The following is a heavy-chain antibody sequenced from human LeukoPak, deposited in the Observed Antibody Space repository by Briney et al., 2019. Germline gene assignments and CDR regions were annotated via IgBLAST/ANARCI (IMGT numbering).Heavy chain of an antibody. Sequence: SETLSLTCTVSGGSISSSSYYWGWIRQPPGKGLEWIGSIYYSGSTYYNPSLKSRVTISVDTSKNQFSLKLNSVSAADTAVYYCARLTVPLRFDPWGQGTLVTVSS. J-gene: IGHJ5*02. D-gene: IGHD2-2*01. CDR2: IYYSGST. CDR3: ARLTVPLRFDP. CDR1: GGSISSSSYY. V-gene: IGHV4-39*07.